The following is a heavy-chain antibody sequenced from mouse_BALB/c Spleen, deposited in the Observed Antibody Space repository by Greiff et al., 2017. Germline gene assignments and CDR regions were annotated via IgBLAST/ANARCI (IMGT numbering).Heavy chain of an antibody. CDR2: ISYSGST. J-gene: IGHJ4*01. Sequence: EVKLLESGPGLVKPSQSLSLTCTVTGYSITSDYAWNWIRQFPGNKLEWMGYISYSGSTSYNPSLKSRISITRDTSKNQFFLQLNSVTTEDTATYYCARGYAMDYWGQGTSVTVSS. CDR1: GYSITSDYA. CDR3: ARGYAMDY. V-gene: IGHV3-2*02.